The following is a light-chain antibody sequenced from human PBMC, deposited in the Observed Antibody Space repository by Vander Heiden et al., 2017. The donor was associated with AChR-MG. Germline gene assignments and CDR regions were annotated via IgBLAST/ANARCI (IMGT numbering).Light chain of an antibody. J-gene: IGKJ4*01. CDR3: QQYNSYSVT. CDR2: KAS. Sequence: DIQMTQSPSTLSASVGDRVTISCRASQSISSWLAWYQQKPGKAPKLLIYKASNLERGVPSRFSGSGSGTEFTLTISSLQPDDFATYYCQQYNSYSVTFGGGTKVEIK. V-gene: IGKV1-5*03. CDR1: QSISSW.